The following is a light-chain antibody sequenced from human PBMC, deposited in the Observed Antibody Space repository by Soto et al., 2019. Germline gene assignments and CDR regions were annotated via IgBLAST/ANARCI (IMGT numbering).Light chain of an antibody. J-gene: IGLJ2*01. CDR1: SSDFGGYNY. Sequence: QSVLTQPASVSGSPGQSITISCTGTSSDFGGYNYVSWYQQHPGKAPKLMIYDVSNRPSGVSNRFSGSKSGNTASLTISGLQAEDEADYYCSSYTSSSTLCVFGGGTQLTVL. CDR3: SSYTSSSTLCV. CDR2: DVS. V-gene: IGLV2-14*01.